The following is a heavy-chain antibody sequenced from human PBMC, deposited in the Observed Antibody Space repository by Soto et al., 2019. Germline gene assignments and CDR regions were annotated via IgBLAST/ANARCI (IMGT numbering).Heavy chain of an antibody. J-gene: IGHJ6*02. CDR3: VRSRCGGGCLQSYSAHSYYGLDV. V-gene: IGHV2-5*02. D-gene: IGHD2-21*02. Sequence: QITLKESGPTLVKPTQTLTLTCTFSGLSLSTIGEGVGWIRQPPGKALEWLALIYWDDDKRYSPSLKSRLTITKDTSKNQVVLTMTNMDPVDTATYYCVRSRCGGGCLQSYSAHSYYGLDVWGQGTTVTVSS. CDR1: GLSLSTIGEG. CDR2: IYWDDDK.